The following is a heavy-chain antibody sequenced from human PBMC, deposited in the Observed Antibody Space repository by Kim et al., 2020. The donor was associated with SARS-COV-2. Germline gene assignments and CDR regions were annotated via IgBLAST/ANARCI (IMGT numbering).Heavy chain of an antibody. CDR1: GGSISSNMYY. D-gene: IGHD2-2*01. Sequence: SETLSLSCTVSGGSISSNMYYWVWIRQPPGKGLEWIGSVHYSGTTYYNPSLKSRVTISGDTSKNQISLRLSFVTAADSAVYHCAREDCTSISCYGERGYFHHWGQGTLVTVSS. J-gene: IGHJ1*01. CDR2: VHYSGTT. V-gene: IGHV4-39*07. CDR3: AREDCTSISCYGERGYFHH.